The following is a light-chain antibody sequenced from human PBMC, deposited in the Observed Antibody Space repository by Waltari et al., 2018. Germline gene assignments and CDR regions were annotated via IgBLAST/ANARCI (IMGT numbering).Light chain of an antibody. Sequence: QSVLTQPPAASGTPGQRVTISCAGSPSNIGTNYLNWYQKFPGAAPKLRICRINHRPSGVPDRFSGSKSGTSASLVISGLRSEDEADDFCAGWDDNLSVVFGGGTKLTVL. CDR3: AGWDDNLSVV. CDR2: RIN. CDR1: PSNIGTNY. V-gene: IGLV1-47*01. J-gene: IGLJ2*01.